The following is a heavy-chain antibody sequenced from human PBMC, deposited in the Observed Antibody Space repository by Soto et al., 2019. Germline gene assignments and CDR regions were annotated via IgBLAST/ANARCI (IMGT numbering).Heavy chain of an antibody. CDR2: IFYVGRT. D-gene: IGHD3-16*02. CDR1: GGSIMSIY. J-gene: IGHJ4*02. CDR3: ADEGEEYIWGRYRDLGY. Sequence: WGTLAFTCTVPGGSIMSIYWSWIRRPPGKGLEWIGYIFYVGRTNYTHSLKSRVSISVDTPNNQFSLKLSYVTAADSTSYDCADEGEEYIWGRYRDLGYWGKGTL. V-gene: IGHV4-59*01.